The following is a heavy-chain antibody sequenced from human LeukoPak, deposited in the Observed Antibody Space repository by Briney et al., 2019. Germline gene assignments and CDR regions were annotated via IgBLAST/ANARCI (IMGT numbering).Heavy chain of an antibody. CDR3: AKETGSYYYDSSGYLTDY. V-gene: IGHV3-30*18. D-gene: IGHD3-22*01. CDR2: ISYDGSNK. J-gene: IGHJ4*02. CDR1: GFTFSSYG. Sequence: GGSLRLSCAASGFTFSSYGMHWVRQAPGKGLEWVAVISYDGSNKYYADSVKGRFTISRDDSKNTLYLQMNSLRAEDTAVYYCAKETGSYYYDSSGYLTDYWGQGTLVTVSS.